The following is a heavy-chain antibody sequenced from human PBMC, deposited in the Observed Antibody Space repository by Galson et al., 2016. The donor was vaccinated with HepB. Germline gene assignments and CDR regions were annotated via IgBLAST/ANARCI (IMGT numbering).Heavy chain of an antibody. CDR2: IFYGGTT. V-gene: IGHV3-53*01. Sequence: SLRLSCAASGFTVSSYYMSWVRQAPGKGLEWVSVIFYGGTTYYADSVEGRFTISRDDSMNTLYLQMNSLTAEDTAVYFCARTSYRECTGTRCVNFRYYYYCMDGWGKGTTVTV. D-gene: IGHD2-2*01. CDR3: ARTSYRECTGTRCVNFRYYYYCMDG. J-gene: IGHJ6*03. CDR1: GFTVSSYY.